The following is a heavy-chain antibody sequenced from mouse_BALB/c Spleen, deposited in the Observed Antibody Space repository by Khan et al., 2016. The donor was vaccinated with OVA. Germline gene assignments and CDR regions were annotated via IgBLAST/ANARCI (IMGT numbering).Heavy chain of an antibody. CDR1: GYTFTDYV. Sequence: QVQLKQSGPELVKPGASVKMSCKASGYTFTDYVMNWVKQRNGQGLEWIGQIYPGSDSTDYNEKFKGKATLTADRSSSTAYMQLSTLTSEDSAVYFCARAGWDVFAYWGQGTLVTVSA. J-gene: IGHJ3*01. D-gene: IGHD4-1*01. V-gene: IGHV1-77*01. CDR3: ARAGWDVFAY. CDR2: IYPGSDST.